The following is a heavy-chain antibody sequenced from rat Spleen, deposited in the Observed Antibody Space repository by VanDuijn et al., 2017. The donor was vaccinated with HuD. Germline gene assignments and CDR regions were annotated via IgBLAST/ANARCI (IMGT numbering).Heavy chain of an antibody. Sequence: EVQLVESGGGLVQPGRSLKLSCAASGFTFSNYDMAWVRQAPTKGLEWVASISYEGSSTYYGDSVKGRFTISRDNAKSTLYLQMNSLRSEDTATYYCARPEGNWGQGVMVTVSS. CDR3: ARPEGN. CDR1: GFTFSNYD. V-gene: IGHV5-22*01. CDR2: ISYEGSST. D-gene: IGHD1-11*01. J-gene: IGHJ2*01.